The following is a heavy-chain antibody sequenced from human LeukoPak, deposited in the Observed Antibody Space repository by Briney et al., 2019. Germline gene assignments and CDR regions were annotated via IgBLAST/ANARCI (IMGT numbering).Heavy chain of an antibody. CDR3: AREDGDYPYYFDY. CDR1: GFTFGSYG. J-gene: IGHJ4*02. V-gene: IGHV3-33*01. Sequence: GGSLRLSCAASGFTFGSYGMHWVRQAPGKGLEGVAVIWYDGSNKYYADSVKGRFTISRDNSKNTLYLQMNSLRAEDTAVYYCAREDGDYPYYFDYWGQGTLVTVSS. D-gene: IGHD4-17*01. CDR2: IWYDGSNK.